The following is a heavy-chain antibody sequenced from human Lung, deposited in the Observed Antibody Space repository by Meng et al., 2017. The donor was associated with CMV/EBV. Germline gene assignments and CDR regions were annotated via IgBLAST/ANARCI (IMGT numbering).Heavy chain of an antibody. CDR3: ARARLSSRSMDF. J-gene: IGHJ6*01. V-gene: IGHV4-34*01. CDR1: GESLSGYY. D-gene: IGHD2/OR15-2a*01. CDR2: ISHSGTT. Sequence: SETLSLTCAVYGESLSGYYWTWIRQPPGKGLEWIGEISHSGTTNYNPSLKSRVFISVDTSKNQLSLNLTPVTAADTAVYYCARARLSSRSMDFWGQGTTVTV.